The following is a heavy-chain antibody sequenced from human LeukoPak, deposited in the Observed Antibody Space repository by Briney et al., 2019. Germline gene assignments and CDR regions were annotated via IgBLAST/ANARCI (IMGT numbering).Heavy chain of an antibody. CDR3: ARRVNYYFYMDV. J-gene: IGHJ6*03. V-gene: IGHV5-51*01. CDR2: IYPDDSDT. CDR1: GYSFANYW. D-gene: IGHD5-24*01. Sequence: GESLEISCKGSGYSFANYWIGWVSQTPGKGLEWMGIIYPDDSDTRYSSSFQGQVTISADKSINTAYLQWSSLKASDTAMYYCARRVNYYFYMDVWGKGTTVTVSS.